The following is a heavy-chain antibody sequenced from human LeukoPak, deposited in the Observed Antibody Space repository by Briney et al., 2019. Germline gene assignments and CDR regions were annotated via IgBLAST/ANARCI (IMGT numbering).Heavy chain of an antibody. Sequence: PGGSLRLSCAASGFTFDDYGMSWVRQAPGKGLEWVSGINWNGGSTGYADSVKGRFTISRDNAKNSLYLQMNSLRAEDTAVYYCASPGPAFYYYYGMDVWGQGTTVTVSS. CDR2: INWNGGST. D-gene: IGHD1-14*01. J-gene: IGHJ6*02. CDR3: ASPGPAFYYYYGMDV. CDR1: GFTFDDYG. V-gene: IGHV3-20*04.